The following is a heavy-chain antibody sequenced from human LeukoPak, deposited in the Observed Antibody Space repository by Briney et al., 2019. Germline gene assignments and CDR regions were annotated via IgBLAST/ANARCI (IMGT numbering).Heavy chain of an antibody. V-gene: IGHV4-34*01. CDR1: GVSFSGYY. CDR3: ARSTPHYVWGSYRYRYYYYGMDV. J-gene: IGHJ6*02. Sequence: PSETLSLTCAVYGVSFSGYYWSWIRQPPGKGLEWIGEINHSGGTNYNPSLKSRVTISVDTSKNQFSLKLSSVTAADTAVYYCARSTPHYVWGSYRYRYYYYGMDVWGQGTTVTVSS. D-gene: IGHD3-16*02. CDR2: INHSGGT.